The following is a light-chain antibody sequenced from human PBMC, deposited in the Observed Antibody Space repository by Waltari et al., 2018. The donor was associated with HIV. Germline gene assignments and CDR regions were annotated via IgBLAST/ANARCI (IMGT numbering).Light chain of an antibody. CDR2: RDN. CDR3: ATWDVSLGASYV. J-gene: IGLJ1*01. CDR1: TSNVGNNF. V-gene: IGLV1-47*01. Sequence: QSVLTQPPSASGTPGQRVTISCSGTTSNVGNNFVSWYQQLPGTAPKLLIYRDNRRPPGVPARFSGSKSGASASLAISGLRSEDEGDYHCATWDVSLGASYVFGAGTKVTVL.